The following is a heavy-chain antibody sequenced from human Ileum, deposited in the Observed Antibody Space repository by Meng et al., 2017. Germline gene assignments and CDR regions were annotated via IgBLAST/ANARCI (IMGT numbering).Heavy chain of an antibody. CDR2: IRTNTGNP. CDR3: ARLSWGVPGNDY. J-gene: IGHJ4*02. Sequence: ASVKVSCKASGYTFTSYGINWVRQAPGQGLEWMGWIRTNTGNPAYAQAFTGRFVFSLDTSVSTAYLELSSLEAEDTALYYCARLSWGVPGNDYWGQGTLVTVSS. D-gene: IGHD3-10*01. CDR1: GYTFTSYG. V-gene: IGHV7-4-1*02.